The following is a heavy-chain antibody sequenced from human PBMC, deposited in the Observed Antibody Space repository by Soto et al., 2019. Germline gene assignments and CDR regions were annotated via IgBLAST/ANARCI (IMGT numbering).Heavy chain of an antibody. CDR3: AREQGGTWFDP. V-gene: IGHV1-69*04. CDR1: GGTFSSYT. Sequence: ASVKVSCKASGGTFSSYTISWVRQAPGQGLEWMGRIIPILGIANYAQKFQGRVTITADKSTSTAYMELSSLRSEDTAVYYCAREQGGTWFDPWGQGTLVTVSS. CDR2: IIPILGIA. J-gene: IGHJ5*02.